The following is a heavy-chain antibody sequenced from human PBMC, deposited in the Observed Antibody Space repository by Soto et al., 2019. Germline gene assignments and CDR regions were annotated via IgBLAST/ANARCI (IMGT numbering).Heavy chain of an antibody. CDR2: VYYGGRS. CDR3: ARLIHCKTTSCYFDY. D-gene: IGHD2-2*01. J-gene: IGHJ4*02. Sequence: SETLSLTCTVSSAPVSSTTYTWGWIRQPPGKGLEWVASVYYGGRSYYNPTLNSRVTISVDTSKNQFSLKMTSVTAADTAVFYCARLIHCKTTSCYFDYWGQGTLVTVSS. CDR1: SAPVSSTTYT. V-gene: IGHV4-39*01.